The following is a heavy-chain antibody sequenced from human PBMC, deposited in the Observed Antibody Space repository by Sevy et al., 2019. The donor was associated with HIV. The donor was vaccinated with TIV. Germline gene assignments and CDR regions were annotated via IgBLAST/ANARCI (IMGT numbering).Heavy chain of an antibody. CDR1: GGTFSSYS. J-gene: IGHJ4*02. V-gene: IGHV1-69*13. Sequence: ASVKVSCKASGGTFSSYSISWVRQAPGQGLEWMGGIIPIFGSVNNAQKFQDRVTITADESTSTAYMELSSLRSEDTAVYYCARDLPPSATTVPHFDYWGQGTLVTVSS. D-gene: IGHD4-17*01. CDR3: ARDLPPSATTVPHFDY. CDR2: IIPIFGSV.